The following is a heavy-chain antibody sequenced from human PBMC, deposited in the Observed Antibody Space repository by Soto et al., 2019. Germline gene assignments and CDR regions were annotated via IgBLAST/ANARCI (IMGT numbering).Heavy chain of an antibody. CDR2: INHSGST. V-gene: IGHV4-34*01. D-gene: IGHD6-19*01. J-gene: IGHJ4*02. CDR3: ARGRYGGIAVAGTVDY. CDR1: GGSFSGYY. Sequence: SETLSLTCAVFGGSFSGYYWSWIRQPPGKGLEWIGEINHSGSTNYNPSLKSRVTISVDTSKNQFSLKLSSVTAADTAVYYCARGRYGGIAVAGTVDYWGQGTLVTVSS.